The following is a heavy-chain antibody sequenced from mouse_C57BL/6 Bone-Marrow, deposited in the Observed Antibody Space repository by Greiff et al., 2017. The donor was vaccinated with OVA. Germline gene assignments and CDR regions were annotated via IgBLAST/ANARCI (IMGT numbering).Heavy chain of an antibody. CDR3: ARTFITTVVANWYFDV. Sequence: VQLQQSGPGLVQPSQSLSITCTVSGFSLTSYGVHWVRQSPGKGLEWLGVIWSGGSTDYNAAFISRLSISKDNSKSQVFFKMNSLQADDTAIYYCARTFITTVVANWYFDVWGTGTTVTVSS. CDR1: GFSLTSYG. J-gene: IGHJ1*03. V-gene: IGHV2-2*01. CDR2: IWSGGST. D-gene: IGHD1-1*01.